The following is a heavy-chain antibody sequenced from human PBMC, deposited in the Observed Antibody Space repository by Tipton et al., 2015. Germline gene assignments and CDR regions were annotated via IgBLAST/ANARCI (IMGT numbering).Heavy chain of an antibody. CDR3: ASYDTEIGGVSYYDGVG. Sequence: SLRLSCAASGFTFSSSWMHWVRQAPGKGLVGVSRIKSDGSSISYADAVKGRVTVSRDHAKNTLYLQMNSLRVEDTAVYYCASYDTEIGGVSYYDGVGWGQGSTVTFSS. CDR2: IKSDGSSI. CDR1: GFTFSSSW. V-gene: IGHV3-74*01. J-gene: IGHJ6*02. D-gene: IGHD3-16*01.